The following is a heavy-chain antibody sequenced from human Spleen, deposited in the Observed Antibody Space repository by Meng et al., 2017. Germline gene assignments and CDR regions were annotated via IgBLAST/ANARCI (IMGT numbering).Heavy chain of an antibody. CDR2: IYHSGST. Sequence: SETLSLTCTVSGHSISSGYYWGWIRQPPGKGLEWIGSIYHSGSTYYNPSLKSRVTISVDTSENQFSLKLSSVTAADTAVYYCARRSGGEFTPIEFDPWGQGTLVTVSS. D-gene: IGHD3-10*01. V-gene: IGHV4-38-2*02. J-gene: IGHJ5*02. CDR1: GHSISSGYY. CDR3: ARRSGGEFTPIEFDP.